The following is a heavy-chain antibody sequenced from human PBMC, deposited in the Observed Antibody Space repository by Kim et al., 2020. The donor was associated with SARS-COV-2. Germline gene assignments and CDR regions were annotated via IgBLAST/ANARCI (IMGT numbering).Heavy chain of an antibody. V-gene: IGHV3-23*01. CDR1: GFTFSSYA. CDR2: ISGGGGRT. CDR3: AKASYVSGRNFLGSLYYYTGMDV. Sequence: GGSLRLSCAASGFTFSSYAMSWVRQAPGKGLEWVSAISGGGGRTYYADSVKGQFTISRDNSKNTLYLQMNSLRADDTAVYYCAKASYVSGRNFLGSLYYYTGMDVWGQGTTVTVSS. J-gene: IGHJ6*02. D-gene: IGHD3-10*01.